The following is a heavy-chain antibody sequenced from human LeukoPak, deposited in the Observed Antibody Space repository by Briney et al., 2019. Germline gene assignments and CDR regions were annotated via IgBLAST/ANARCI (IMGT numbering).Heavy chain of an antibody. D-gene: IGHD3-22*01. V-gene: IGHV4-61*01. J-gene: IGHJ3*01. CDR2: VYYSGST. CDR3: ARDNYYEGAFDV. Sequence: PSEPLSLTCTVSGGSVSSGSYYWSWIRQPPGKGLEWIGYVYYSGSTNYNPSLKSRVTISLDASKNQFSLKLSSVTAADTAVYYCARDNYYEGAFDVWGQGTMVTVSS. CDR1: GGSVSSGSYY.